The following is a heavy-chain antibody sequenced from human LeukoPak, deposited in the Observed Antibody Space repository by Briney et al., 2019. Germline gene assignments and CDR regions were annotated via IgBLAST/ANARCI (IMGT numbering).Heavy chain of an antibody. J-gene: IGHJ4*02. CDR3: AKGFRDTAMFLDY. Sequence: GGSLRLSCAASGFTFSSYAMHWVRQAPGKGLEWVAVISYDGSNKYYADSVKGRFTISRDNSKNTLYLQMDSLRAEDTAVYYCAKGFRDTAMFLDYWGQGTLVTVSS. CDR2: ISYDGSNK. V-gene: IGHV3-30*04. CDR1: GFTFSSYA. D-gene: IGHD5-18*01.